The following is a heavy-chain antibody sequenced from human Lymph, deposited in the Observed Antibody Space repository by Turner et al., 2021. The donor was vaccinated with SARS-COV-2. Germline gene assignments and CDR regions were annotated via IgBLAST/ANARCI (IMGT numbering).Heavy chain of an antibody. CDR2: INCGGGSI. J-gene: IGHJ4*02. CDR3: AKDLAGTYYSAFDY. V-gene: IGHV3-9*01. CDR1: GFTFDDYA. D-gene: IGHD1-26*01. Sequence: EVQLVESGGGLVQPGRSRRLPCAASGFTFDDYAMHWVRQAPGKGLEWVSGINCGGGSIAYADSVKGRFTITRDNPKNSLYLQMNSLRAEDTAFYYCAKDLAGTYYSAFDYWGQGTLVTVSS.